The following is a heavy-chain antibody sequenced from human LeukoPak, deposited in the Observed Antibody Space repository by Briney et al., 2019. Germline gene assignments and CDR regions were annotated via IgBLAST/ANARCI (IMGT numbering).Heavy chain of an antibody. D-gene: IGHD4-11*01. J-gene: IGHJ6*02. Sequence: SGTLSLTCAVSGGSISSSNWWSWVRQPPGKGLEWIGEIYHSGSTNYNPSLKSRVTISVDTSKNQFSLKLSSVTAADTAVYYCATYSHYYSYGMDVWGQGTTVTVSS. CDR3: ATYSHYYSYGMDV. CDR2: IYHSGST. CDR1: GGSISSSNW. V-gene: IGHV4-4*02.